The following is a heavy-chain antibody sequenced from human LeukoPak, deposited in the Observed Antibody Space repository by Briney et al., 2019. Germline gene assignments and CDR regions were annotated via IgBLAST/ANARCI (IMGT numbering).Heavy chain of an antibody. V-gene: IGHV1-69*05. CDR1: GGTFSSYA. CDR3: ARGGSSGYYIRSDY. J-gene: IGHJ4*02. Sequence: ASVKVSCKASGGTFSSYAISWVRQAPGQGLEWMGGIIPIFGTANYAQKFQGRVTMTRDASTSAVYMELSSLRSEDTAVYYCARGGSSGYYIRSDYWGQGTLVTVSS. D-gene: IGHD3-22*01. CDR2: IIPIFGTA.